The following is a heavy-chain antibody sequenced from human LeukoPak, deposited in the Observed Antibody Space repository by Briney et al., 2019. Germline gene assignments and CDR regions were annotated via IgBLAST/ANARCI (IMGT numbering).Heavy chain of an antibody. V-gene: IGHV1-69*05. D-gene: IGHD3-22*01. Sequence: SVKVSCKASGGTFSSYAISWVRQAPGQGLEWMGGIIPIFGTANYAQKFQGRVTITTDESTSTAYMELSSLRSEDTAVYYCAGVDDSSGYYFGAFDIWGQGTMVTVSS. CDR3: AGVDDSSGYYFGAFDI. CDR1: GGTFSSYA. CDR2: IIPIFGTA. J-gene: IGHJ3*02.